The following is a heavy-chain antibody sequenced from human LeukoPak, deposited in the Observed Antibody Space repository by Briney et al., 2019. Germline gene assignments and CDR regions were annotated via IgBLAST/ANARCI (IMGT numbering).Heavy chain of an antibody. Sequence: ASVKVSCKASGYTFTSYDINWVRQATGQGLEWMGWMNPNSGNTGYAQKFQGRVTMTRNTSISTAYTDLSSLTSEDTAVYYCTIGKLASRRGSWFDPWGQGTLVTVSS. D-gene: IGHD6-6*01. CDR1: GYTFTSYD. CDR3: TIGKLASRRGSWFDP. V-gene: IGHV1-8*01. CDR2: MNPNSGNT. J-gene: IGHJ5*02.